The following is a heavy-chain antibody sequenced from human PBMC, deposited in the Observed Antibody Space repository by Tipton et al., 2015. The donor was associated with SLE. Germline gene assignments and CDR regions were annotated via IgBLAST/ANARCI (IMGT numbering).Heavy chain of an antibody. J-gene: IGHJ2*01. D-gene: IGHD1-26*01. Sequence: TLSLTCAVSGGSISSGGYSWSWIRQPPGKGLEWIGEINHSGSTNYNPSLKSRVTISVDTSKNQFSLKLSSVTAADTAVYNCARGHQGALGWYFDLWGRGTLVTVSS. CDR3: ARGHQGALGWYFDL. CDR2: INHSGST. CDR1: GGSISSGGYS. V-gene: IGHV4-30-2*01.